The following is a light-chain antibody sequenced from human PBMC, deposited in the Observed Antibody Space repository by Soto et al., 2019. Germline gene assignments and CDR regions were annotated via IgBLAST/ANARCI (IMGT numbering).Light chain of an antibody. V-gene: IGKV1-33*01. Sequence: DIQMTQSPSSLSASVGDRVTITCQASQDISNYLNWYQQKPGKAPKLLIYDADNLEIGVPSRFSGSRSGTDFTFTISSLQPEDIATYYCQQYDNVLLTFGPGTKVDIK. J-gene: IGKJ3*01. CDR3: QQYDNVLLT. CDR2: DAD. CDR1: QDISNY.